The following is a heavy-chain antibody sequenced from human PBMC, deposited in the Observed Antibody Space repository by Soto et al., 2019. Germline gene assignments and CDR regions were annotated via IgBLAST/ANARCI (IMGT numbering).Heavy chain of an antibody. Sequence: SVKVSCKASGGTFSSYAISWVRQAPGQGLEWMGGIIPIFGTANYAQKFQGRVTITADESTSAAYMELSSLRSDDTAVYYCAREGDMKFHSDSSDEPGYWGQGTLVTVSS. CDR3: AREGDMKFHSDSSDEPGY. CDR2: IIPIFGTA. CDR1: GGTFSSYA. D-gene: IGHD3-22*01. V-gene: IGHV1-69*13. J-gene: IGHJ4*02.